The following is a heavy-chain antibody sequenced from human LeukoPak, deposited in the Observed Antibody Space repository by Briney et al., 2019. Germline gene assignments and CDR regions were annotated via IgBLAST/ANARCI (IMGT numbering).Heavy chain of an antibody. CDR3: AKVFYSSSWYERPSYYYYGMDV. Sequence: GGSLRLSCAASGFTFSSYGMHWVRQAPGKGLEWVAVISYDGSNKYYADSVKGRFTISRDNSKNTLYLQMNSLRAEDTAVYYCAKVFYSSSWYERPSYYYYGMDVWGQGTTVTVSS. J-gene: IGHJ6*02. D-gene: IGHD6-13*01. CDR1: GFTFSSYG. V-gene: IGHV3-30*18. CDR2: ISYDGSNK.